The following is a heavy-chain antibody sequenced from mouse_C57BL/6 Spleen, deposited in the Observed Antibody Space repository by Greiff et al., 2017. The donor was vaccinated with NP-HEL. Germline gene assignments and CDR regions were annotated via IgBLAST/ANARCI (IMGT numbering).Heavy chain of an antibody. V-gene: IGHV1-64*01. Sequence: QVQLQQSGAELVKPGASVKLSCKASGYTFTSYWMHWVKQRPGQGLEWIGMIHPYSGSTNYNEKFKSKATLTVEKSSSTAYMQLSSLTSEVSAVYCCAYYYGSSPLAYWGQGTLVTVSA. CDR1: GYTFTSYW. D-gene: IGHD1-1*01. J-gene: IGHJ3*01. CDR2: IHPYSGST. CDR3: AYYYGSSPLAY.